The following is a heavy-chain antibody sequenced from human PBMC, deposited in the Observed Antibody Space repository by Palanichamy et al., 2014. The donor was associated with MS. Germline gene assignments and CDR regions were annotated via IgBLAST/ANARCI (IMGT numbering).Heavy chain of an antibody. D-gene: IGHD4-11*01. CDR1: GFSLATSGVG. V-gene: IGHV2-5*01. Sequence: QITLEESGPALVKPTQTLALTRTFSGFSLATSGVGVGWIRQPPGKALEWLAFIHWNGDKRYSPSLKSRLTITKDASKDQVVLTVTNMDPVDTATYYCVHSIFLTTITGFHYWGQGTLVTVSS. J-gene: IGHJ4*02. CDR3: VHSIFLTTITGFHY. CDR2: IHWNGDK.